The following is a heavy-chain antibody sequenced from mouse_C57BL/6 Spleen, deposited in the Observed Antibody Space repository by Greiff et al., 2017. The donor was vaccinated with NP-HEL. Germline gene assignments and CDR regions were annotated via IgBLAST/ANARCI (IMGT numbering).Heavy chain of an antibody. CDR3: ARNYGKGYFDV. CDR2: IDPSDSYT. V-gene: IGHV1-69*01. Sequence: VQLQQPGAELVMPGASVKLSCKASGYTFTSYWMHWVKQRPGQGLEWIGEIDPSDSYTNYNQKFKGKSTLTVDKSSSTAYMQLSSLTSEDSAVYYCARNYGKGYFDVWGTGTTVTVSS. D-gene: IGHD2-1*01. CDR1: GYTFTSYW. J-gene: IGHJ1*03.